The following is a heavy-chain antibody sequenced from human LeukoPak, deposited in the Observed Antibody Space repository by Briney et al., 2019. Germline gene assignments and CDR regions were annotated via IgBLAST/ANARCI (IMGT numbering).Heavy chain of an antibody. CDR2: INHSGST. CDR1: GGSFSGYY. J-gene: IGHJ5*02. Sequence: SETLSLTCAVYGGSFSGYYWSWIRQPPGKELEWIGEINHSGSTNYNPSLKSRVTISVDTSKNQFSLKLSSVTAADTAVYYCARVGKQWLVLRGWFDPWGQGTLVTVSS. V-gene: IGHV4-34*01. CDR3: ARVGKQWLVLRGWFDP. D-gene: IGHD6-19*01.